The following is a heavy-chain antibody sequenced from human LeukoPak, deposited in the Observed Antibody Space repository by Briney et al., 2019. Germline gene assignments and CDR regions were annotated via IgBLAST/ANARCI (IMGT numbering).Heavy chain of an antibody. CDR1: GFTFSRYS. V-gene: IGHV3-21*01. CDR3: ARDLGLQGDV. CDR2: ISSSSSYI. J-gene: IGHJ6*04. Sequence: PGGSLRLSCAASGFTFSRYSMNWVRQAPGKGLEWVSSISSSSSYIYYADSVKGRFTISRDNAKNSLYLQMSSLRAEDTAVYYCARDLGLQGDVWGKGTTVTVSS. D-gene: IGHD7-27*01.